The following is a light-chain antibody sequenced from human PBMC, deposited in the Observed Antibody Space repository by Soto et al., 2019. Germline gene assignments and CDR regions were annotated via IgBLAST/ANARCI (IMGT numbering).Light chain of an antibody. CDR3: QQYDSYSS. V-gene: IGKV1-5*03. CDR2: KAS. J-gene: IGKJ3*01. CDR1: QSVSSR. Sequence: DIQMTQSPPTLSASVGDRVTITCRASQSVSSRLAWYQQKPGKAPKLLIYKASSFESGVPSRFSGSGSGTEFTLTISRLQPDDFATYYCQQYDSYSSFGPGTKVDMK.